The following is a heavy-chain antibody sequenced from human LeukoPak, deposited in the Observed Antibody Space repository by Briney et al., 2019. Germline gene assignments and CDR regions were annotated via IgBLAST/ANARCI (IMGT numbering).Heavy chain of an antibody. J-gene: IGHJ4*02. Sequence: GGSLRLFYAASGFTVSIKYMSWARQPPGRGLECVSVIYSGGSPYNADSVKGRFTISRDNSKNTMYLQMNSLRAEDTAVYYCTRGTSSWYPRSAIYFDYWGQGTLVTVSS. CDR1: GFTVSIKY. CDR3: TRGTSSWYPRSAIYFDY. CDR2: IYSGGSP. V-gene: IGHV3-53*01. D-gene: IGHD6-13*01.